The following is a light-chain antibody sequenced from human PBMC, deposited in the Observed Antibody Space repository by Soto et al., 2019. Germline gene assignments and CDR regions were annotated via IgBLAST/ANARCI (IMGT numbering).Light chain of an antibody. CDR1: QSVSSSY. J-gene: IGKJ4*01. CDR2: GAS. Sequence: EIVLTQSPGTLSLSPGERATLSCRASQSVSSSYLAWYQQKPGQAPRLLIYGASSRATGIPDRFSGSGSGTDFTLTISRLEPEDFAVYYCQQYGGSLLTFGGGT. V-gene: IGKV3-20*01. CDR3: QQYGGSLLT.